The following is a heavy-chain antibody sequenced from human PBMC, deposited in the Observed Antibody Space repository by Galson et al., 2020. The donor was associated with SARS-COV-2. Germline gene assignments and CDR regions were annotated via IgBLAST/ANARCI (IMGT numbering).Heavy chain of an antibody. CDR2: IYYSGST. D-gene: IGHD3-10*01. CDR3: ARGGDYYGSGSYYNQGWTDY. CDR1: GDSISSGDYY. Sequence: ASETLSLTCTVSGDSISSGDYYWSWIRQPPGKGLEWIGYIYYSGSTYYNPSLKSRLAISVDTSKNQFSLKLSSVTAADTAVYYCARGGDYYGSGSYYNQGWTDYWGQGTLVTVSS. V-gene: IGHV4-30-4*01. J-gene: IGHJ4*02.